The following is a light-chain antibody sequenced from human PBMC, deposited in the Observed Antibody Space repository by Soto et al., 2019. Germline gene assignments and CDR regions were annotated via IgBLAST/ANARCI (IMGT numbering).Light chain of an antibody. CDR3: QQRSNWPTWT. Sequence: EIVMTQSPATLSGSPGERVTLSCRASESVTSNLAWYQQKPGQAPRLLIYDAANRATGIPARFSGSGSGTDFTLTISSLEPEDFAVYYCQQRSNWPTWTFGQGTKVDIK. CDR2: DAA. V-gene: IGKV3-11*01. CDR1: ESVTSN. J-gene: IGKJ1*01.